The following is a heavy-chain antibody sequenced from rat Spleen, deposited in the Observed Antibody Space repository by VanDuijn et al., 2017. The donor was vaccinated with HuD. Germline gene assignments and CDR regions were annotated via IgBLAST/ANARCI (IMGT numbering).Heavy chain of an antibody. D-gene: IGHD5-1*01. CDR1: GFTFSDYG. J-gene: IGHJ2*01. V-gene: IGHV5-29*01. Sequence: EVQLVESGGGLVQPGKSLKLSCAASGFTFSDYGMAWVRQAPTKGLEWVATISYGGGTTYYRDSVKGRFTISRDNAQNTLYLQMNSLKSEDTATYYCSNNWELYYWGQGVMVTVSS. CDR2: ISYGGGTT. CDR3: SNNWELYY.